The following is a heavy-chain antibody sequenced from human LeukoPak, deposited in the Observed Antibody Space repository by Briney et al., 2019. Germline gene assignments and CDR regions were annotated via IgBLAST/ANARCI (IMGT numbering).Heavy chain of an antibody. D-gene: IGHD6-19*01. J-gene: IGHJ4*02. CDR2: IFYLGST. V-gene: IGHV4-59*08. Sequence: PSETLSLTCTVSGGSTDNYYWAWTRQPPGKGLEWIGDIFYLGSTTYSPSLKSRVTISLDTSKNQFSLRVSSVTAADTAVYFCARQVAVAGTFYFDKWGQGTLVAVSS. CDR3: ARQVAVAGTFYFDK. CDR1: GGSTDNYY.